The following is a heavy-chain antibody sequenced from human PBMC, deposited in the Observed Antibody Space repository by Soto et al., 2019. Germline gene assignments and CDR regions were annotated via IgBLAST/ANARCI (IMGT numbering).Heavy chain of an antibody. D-gene: IGHD3-16*01. CDR2: IIPIFGTA. V-gene: IGHV1-69*13. Sequence: ASVKVSCKASGGTFSSYAISWVRQAPGQGLEWMGGIIPIFGTANYAQKFQGRVTITADESTSTAYMELSSLRSEDTAVYYCARDTLDYGSFDYWGQGTLVTVSS. J-gene: IGHJ4*02. CDR1: GGTFSSYA. CDR3: ARDTLDYGSFDY.